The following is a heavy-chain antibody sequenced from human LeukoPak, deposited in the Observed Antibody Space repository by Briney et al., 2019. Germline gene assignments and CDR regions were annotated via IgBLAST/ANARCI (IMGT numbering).Heavy chain of an antibody. Sequence: SETLSLTCTVSGGSISSYYWSWIRQPPGKGLEWIGYIYHSGSTNYNPSLKSRVTISVDTSENQFSLKLSSVTAADTAVYYCARGARGSYSYWGQGTLVTVSS. D-gene: IGHD1-26*01. CDR2: IYHSGST. J-gene: IGHJ4*02. CDR3: ARGARGSYSY. CDR1: GGSISSYY. V-gene: IGHV4-59*08.